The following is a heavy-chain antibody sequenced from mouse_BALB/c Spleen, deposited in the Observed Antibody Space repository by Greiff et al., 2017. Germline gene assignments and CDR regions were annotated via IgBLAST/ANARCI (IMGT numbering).Heavy chain of an antibody. CDR3: ARDATADY. D-gene: IGHD1-2*01. CDR1: GFTFSSYG. Sequence: EVKLMESGGDLVKPGGSLKLSCAASGFTFSSYGMSWVRQTPDKRLEWVATISSGGSYTYYPDSVKGRFTISRDNAKNTLYLQMSSLKSEDTAMYYCARDATADYWGQGTTLTVSS. J-gene: IGHJ2*01. V-gene: IGHV5-6*01. CDR2: ISSGGSYT.